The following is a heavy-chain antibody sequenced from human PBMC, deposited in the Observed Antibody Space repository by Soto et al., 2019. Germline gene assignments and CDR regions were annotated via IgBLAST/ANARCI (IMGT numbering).Heavy chain of an antibody. CDR2: ISGSGGST. V-gene: IGHV3-23*01. D-gene: IGHD3-10*01. Sequence: GGSLRLSCAASGFTVSIYAMSWVRQAPGKGLEWVSAISGSGGSTYYADSVKGRFTISRDNSKNTLYLQMNSLRAEDTAVYYCAKDPGITMVRGASGSFDPWGQGTLVTVSS. CDR1: GFTVSIYA. J-gene: IGHJ5*02. CDR3: AKDPGITMVRGASGSFDP.